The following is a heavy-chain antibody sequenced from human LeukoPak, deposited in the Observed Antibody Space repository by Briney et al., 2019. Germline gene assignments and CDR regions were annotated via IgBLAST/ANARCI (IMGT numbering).Heavy chain of an antibody. Sequence: ASVKFPCKASGYTFTSYYMHWVRQAPGQGLEWMGIINPSGGSTSYAQKFQGRVTMTRDTSTSTVYMELSSLRSEDTAVYYCAREVRADARGYGYGQPYYYYYGMDVWGQGTTVTVSS. J-gene: IGHJ6*02. D-gene: IGHD5-18*01. V-gene: IGHV1-46*01. CDR2: INPSGGST. CDR1: GYTFTSYY. CDR3: AREVRADARGYGYGQPYYYYYGMDV.